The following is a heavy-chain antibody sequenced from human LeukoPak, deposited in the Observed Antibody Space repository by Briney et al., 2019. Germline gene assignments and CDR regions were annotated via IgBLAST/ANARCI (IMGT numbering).Heavy chain of an antibody. CDR1: GYTFTSYY. V-gene: IGHV1-46*03. Sequence: ASVKVSCKASGYTFTSYYMHWVRQAPGQGLEWMGIINPSGGSTSYAQKFQSRVTMTRDTSTSTVYMELSSLRAEDTAVYYCVSFYEAYWGRGTLVTVSS. J-gene: IGHJ4*02. D-gene: IGHD2/OR15-2a*01. CDR3: VSFYEAY. CDR2: INPSGGST.